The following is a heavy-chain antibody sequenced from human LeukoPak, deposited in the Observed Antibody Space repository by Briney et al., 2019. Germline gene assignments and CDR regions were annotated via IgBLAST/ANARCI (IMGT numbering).Heavy chain of an antibody. CDR3: TTDLDYYDSSGYSDY. CDR2: IKSKTDGGTT. J-gene: IGHJ4*02. Sequence: WIRQPPGKGLEWVGRIKSKTDGGTTDYAAPVKGRFTISRDDSKNTLYLQMNSLKTEGTAVYYCTTDLDYYDSSGYSDYWGQGTLVTVSS. D-gene: IGHD3-22*01. V-gene: IGHV3-15*01.